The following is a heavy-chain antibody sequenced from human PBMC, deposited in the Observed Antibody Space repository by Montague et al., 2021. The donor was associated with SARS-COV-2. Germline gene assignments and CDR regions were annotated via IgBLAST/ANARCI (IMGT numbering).Heavy chain of an antibody. V-gene: IGHV2-70*01. CDR2: IDWDDGK. CDR3: ATTIYDYVWGTRVEFDY. J-gene: IGHJ4*02. D-gene: IGHD3-16*01. CDR1: GFSLSTSGMC. Sequence: PALVKPTQTLTLTCTFSGFSLSTSGMCVSWIRQPPGKALEWLALIDWDDGKYYSTSLKTRLTISKDTSKNQVVLTMTNMDPVDTATYYCATTIYDYVWGTRVEFDYWGQGTLVTVSS.